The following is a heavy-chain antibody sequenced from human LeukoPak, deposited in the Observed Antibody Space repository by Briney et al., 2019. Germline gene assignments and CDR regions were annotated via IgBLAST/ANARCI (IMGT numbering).Heavy chain of an antibody. V-gene: IGHV2-5*02. CDR3: ARSPYYDILTGSRGTFDY. J-gene: IGHJ4*02. CDR2: IYWDDDK. Sequence: SGPTLVNPTRTLTLTCTFSGFSFSTSGVGVAWIRQPPGKALEWLAVIYWDDDKRYSPSLRTRLTITKDTSKNQVVLTMTNMDPVDTATYYCARSPYYDILTGSRGTFDYWGQGTLVTVSS. CDR1: GFSFSTSGVG. D-gene: IGHD3-9*01.